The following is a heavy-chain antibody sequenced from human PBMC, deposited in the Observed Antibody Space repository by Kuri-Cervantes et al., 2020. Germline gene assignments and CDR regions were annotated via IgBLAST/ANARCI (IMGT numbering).Heavy chain of an antibody. CDR3: ARVDIVVVVATNILSAFDM. J-gene: IGHJ3*02. V-gene: IGHV3-30*03. Sequence: GGSLRLSCAASGFTFSSYGMHWVRQAPGKGLEWVAVISYDGSNKYYADSVKGRFTISRDNAKNSLHLQMDSLRAEDAAVYYCARVDIVVVVATNILSAFDMWGQGTMVTVSS. D-gene: IGHD2-15*01. CDR1: GFTFSSYG. CDR2: ISYDGSNK.